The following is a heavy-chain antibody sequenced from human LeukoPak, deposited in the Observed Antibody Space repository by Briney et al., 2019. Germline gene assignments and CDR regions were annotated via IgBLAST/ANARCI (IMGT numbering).Heavy chain of an antibody. CDR3: ARSQHYDILTGYPGYFDY. J-gene: IGHJ4*02. Sequence: PSETLSLTCTVSGGSISSGGYYWSWIRQHPGKGLEWIGYIYYSGSTYYNPSLKSRVTISVDTSKNQFSLKLSSVTAADTAVYYCARSQHYDILTGYPGYFDYWGQGTLVTVSS. V-gene: IGHV4-31*03. CDR1: GGSISSGGYY. CDR2: IYYSGST. D-gene: IGHD3-9*01.